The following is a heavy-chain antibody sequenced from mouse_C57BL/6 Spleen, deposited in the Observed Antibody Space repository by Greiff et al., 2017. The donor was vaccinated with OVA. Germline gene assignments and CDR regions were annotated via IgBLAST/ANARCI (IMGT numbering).Heavy chain of an antibody. CDR2: ISSGGSYT. D-gene: IGHD1-1*01. CDR3: ARQGTAVVYFDY. V-gene: IGHV5-6*01. CDR1: GFTFSSYG. Sequence: EVQLQESGGDLVKPGGSLKLSCAASGFTFSSYGMSWVRQTPDKRLEWVATISSGGSYTYYPDSVKGRFTLSRDNAKNTLYQQMSSLKAEDTAMYYCARQGTAVVYFDYWGQGTTLTVSS. J-gene: IGHJ2*01.